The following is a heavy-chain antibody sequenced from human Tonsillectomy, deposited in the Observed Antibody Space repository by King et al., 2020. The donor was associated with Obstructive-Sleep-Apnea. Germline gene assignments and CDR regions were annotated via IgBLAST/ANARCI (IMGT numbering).Heavy chain of an antibody. CDR2: IMSSGSTI. D-gene: IGHD2-15*01. V-gene: IGHV3-11*01. Sequence: VQLVESGGGLVKPGGSLRLSCAASGFTFSDYYMSWICQAPGKGLEWVLYIMSSGSTIYYADSVKGRVTITRDNAKNSLYLQMNSLRAEDTAVYDCARDGEYCSGGSCYSISRYFQHWGQGTLVTVSS. CDR1: GFTFSDYY. J-gene: IGHJ1*01. CDR3: ARDGEYCSGGSCYSISRYFQH.